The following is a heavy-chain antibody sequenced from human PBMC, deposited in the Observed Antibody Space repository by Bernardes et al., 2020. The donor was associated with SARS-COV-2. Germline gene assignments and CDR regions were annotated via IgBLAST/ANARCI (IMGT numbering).Heavy chain of an antibody. J-gene: IGHJ4*02. V-gene: IGHV3-48*01. CDR1: GFTFSNYD. CDR2: ISSSSSTI. CDR3: ARRFGF. Sequence: GSLRLSCAASGFTFSNYDMNWVRQAPGKGLEWVSYISSSSSTIYYADSVKGRFTISRDNAKNSLYLQMNSLRAEDTAVYYCARRFGFWGQGTLVTVSS.